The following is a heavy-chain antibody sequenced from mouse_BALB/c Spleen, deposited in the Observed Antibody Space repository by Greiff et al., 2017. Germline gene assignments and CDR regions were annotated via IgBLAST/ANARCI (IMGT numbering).Heavy chain of an antibody. Sequence: EVQLKESGPGLVKPSQSLSLTCSVTGYSITSGYYWNWIRQFPGNKLEWMGSISYDGSNNYNPSLKNRISITRDTSKNQFFLKLNSVTTEDTATYYCARGGYPPLFAYWGQGTLVTVSA. CDR3: ARGGYPPLFAY. CDR2: ISYDGSN. J-gene: IGHJ3*01. V-gene: IGHV3-6*02. D-gene: IGHD2-2*01. CDR1: GYSITSGYY.